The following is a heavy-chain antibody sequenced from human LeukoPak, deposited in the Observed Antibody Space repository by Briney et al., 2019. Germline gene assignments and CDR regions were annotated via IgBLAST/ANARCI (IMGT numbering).Heavy chain of an antibody. D-gene: IGHD6-6*01. Sequence: GGSLRLSCAASGFTLSSYSMNWVRQAPGKGLEWVSYISSSSTHIYYADSVKGRFTISRDNARNSLYLQVNSLRAEDTAIYYCARSEHSSSSFDYWGQGTLVTVSS. CDR2: ISSSSTHI. J-gene: IGHJ4*02. CDR1: GFTLSSYS. V-gene: IGHV3-21*01. CDR3: ARSEHSSSSFDY.